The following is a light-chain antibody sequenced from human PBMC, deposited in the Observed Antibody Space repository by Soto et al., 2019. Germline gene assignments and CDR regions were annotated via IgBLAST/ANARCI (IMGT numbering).Light chain of an antibody. V-gene: IGLV2-14*01. Sequence: QSALTQPASVSGSPGQSITISCTGTSSDVGGYNFVSWYQQHPDKAPKVIIYDVTSRPSGVSHRFSGSKSGSTASLIISGLQAEDEADYYCASYTSIGTEVFGTGTKLTVL. CDR1: SSDVGGYNF. CDR2: DVT. CDR3: ASYTSIGTEV. J-gene: IGLJ1*01.